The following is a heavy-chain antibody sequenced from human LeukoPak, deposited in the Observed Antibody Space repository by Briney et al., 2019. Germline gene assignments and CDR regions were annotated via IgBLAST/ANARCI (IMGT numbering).Heavy chain of an antibody. D-gene: IGHD6-13*01. V-gene: IGHV4-61*02. CDR1: GGSISSGSYY. Sequence: SETLSLTCTVSGGSISSGSYYWSWIRQPAGKGLEWIGRIYTSGSTNYNPSLKSRVTMSVDTSKNQFSLKLSSVTAADTAVYYCARDKGAAAGGYFDYWGQGTLVTVSS. CDR2: IYTSGST. J-gene: IGHJ4*02. CDR3: ARDKGAAAGGYFDY.